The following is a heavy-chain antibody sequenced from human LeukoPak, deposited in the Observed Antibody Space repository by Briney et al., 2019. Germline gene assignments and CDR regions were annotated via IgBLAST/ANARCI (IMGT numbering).Heavy chain of an antibody. Sequence: GGSLRLSCAASGFTFSSYWMHWVRQAPGKGLVWVSRINSDGSSTSYADSVKGRFTISRDNAKNTLYLQMNSLRAEDTAVYYCAKGRCSSTSCYTIGYGSGSYFDYWGQGTLVTVSS. V-gene: IGHV3-74*01. J-gene: IGHJ4*02. CDR2: INSDGSST. D-gene: IGHD2-2*02. CDR3: AKGRCSSTSCYTIGYGSGSYFDY. CDR1: GFTFSSYW.